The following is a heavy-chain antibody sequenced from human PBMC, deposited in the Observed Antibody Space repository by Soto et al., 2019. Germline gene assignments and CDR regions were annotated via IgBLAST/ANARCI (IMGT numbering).Heavy chain of an antibody. CDR2: IYYSGST. V-gene: IGHV4-59*01. J-gene: IGHJ6*02. Sequence: SETLSLTCTVSGGSISSYYWSWLRLPPGKGLGWIGYIYYSGSTNYNPSLKSRVTISVDTSKNQCSLKLSSVTAADTAVYYCARGVVRGVISDLAAPHYYYGMDGWGQGTTVTV. CDR1: GGSISSYY. CDR3: ARGVVRGVISDLAAPHYYYGMDG. D-gene: IGHD3-10*01.